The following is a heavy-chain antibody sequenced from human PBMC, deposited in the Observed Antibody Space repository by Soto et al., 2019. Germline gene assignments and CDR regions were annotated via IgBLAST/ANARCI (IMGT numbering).Heavy chain of an antibody. CDR1: GFTFRSFG. D-gene: IGHD6-13*01. CDR2: ISNDGSDK. CDR3: ARDRSDGRAATPGYYYYYGLDV. Sequence: QVQLVESGGGVVQPGRSLRLSCAASGFTFRSFGMHWVRQAPGKGLQWVTVISNDGSDKYYADSVKSRFTVSRDNSKDTLYLQMNSLRAEDTAVYYCARDRSDGRAATPGYYYYYGLDVWGQGTTVTVSS. V-gene: IGHV3-30*03. J-gene: IGHJ6*02.